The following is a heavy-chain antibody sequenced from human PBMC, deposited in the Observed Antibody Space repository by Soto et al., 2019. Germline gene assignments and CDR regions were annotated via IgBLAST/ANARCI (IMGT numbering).Heavy chain of an antibody. V-gene: IGHV2-26*01. Sequence: SGLTLVNPTETLTLTCTVSGFSLSNGKVGVSWIRQPPGKALEWLAHIFSNDEKSYRTSLKSRLTISEDTSKSQVVLTMTNVDPVDTATYYCARILFGRSVAGGYFYMDVWGKGTTVTVSS. CDR2: IFSNDEK. J-gene: IGHJ6*03. CDR3: ARILFGRSVAGGYFYMDV. D-gene: IGHD6-19*01. CDR1: GFSLSNGKVG.